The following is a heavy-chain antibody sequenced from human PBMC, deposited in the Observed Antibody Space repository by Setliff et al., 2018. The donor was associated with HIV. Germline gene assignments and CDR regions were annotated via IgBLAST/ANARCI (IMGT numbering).Heavy chain of an antibody. CDR1: GYAFTSNYG. CDR3: VRGHCNSDKCWYTWFDP. D-gene: IGHD2-2*01. CDR2: IGSYSGYT. V-gene: IGHV1-18*01. Sequence: ASVKVSCKASGYAFTSNYGVSWVRQAPGQGLEWMGWIGSYSGYTIYAQKFQDRLTMTTDTSTTTASMELRSLRSDDTAVYYCVRGHCNSDKCWYTWFDPWGQGTLVTVSS. J-gene: IGHJ5*02.